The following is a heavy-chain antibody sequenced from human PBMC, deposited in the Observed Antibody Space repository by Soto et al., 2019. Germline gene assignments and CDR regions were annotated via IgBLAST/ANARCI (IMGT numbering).Heavy chain of an antibody. CDR1: GFSVNSYA. V-gene: IGHV3-23*01. D-gene: IGHD2-15*01. Sequence: PCGCLRLGCAASGFSVNSYAMSGVRQTPGKGLEWVSAISGSGGSTYYADSVKGRFTISRDNSKNTLYLQMNSLRAEDTAVYYCAMGLGCSGGSCYSIDYWGQGTLVPVSS. CDR3: AMGLGCSGGSCYSIDY. J-gene: IGHJ4*02. CDR2: ISGSGGST.